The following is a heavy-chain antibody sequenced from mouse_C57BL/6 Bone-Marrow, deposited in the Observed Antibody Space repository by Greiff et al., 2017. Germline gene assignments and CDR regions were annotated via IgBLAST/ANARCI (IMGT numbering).Heavy chain of an antibody. J-gene: IGHJ2*01. Sequence: QVQLQQPGAELVKPGASVKLSCKASGYTFTSYWMHWVKQRPGQGLEWIGMLHPNSGSTNYNEKFKSKATLTVDKSSSTAYMQLSSLTSEDSAVYYCARWPPVTTVVATKGYWGQGTTLTVSS. CDR3: ARWPPVTTVVATKGY. CDR1: GYTFTSYW. D-gene: IGHD1-1*01. CDR2: LHPNSGST. V-gene: IGHV1-64*01.